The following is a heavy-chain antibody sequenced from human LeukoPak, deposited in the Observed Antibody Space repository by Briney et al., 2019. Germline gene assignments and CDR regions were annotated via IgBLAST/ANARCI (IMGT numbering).Heavy chain of an antibody. CDR2: INHSGST. CDR1: GGSISSSSYY. Sequence: SETLSLTCTVSGGSISSSSYYWSWIRQPPGKGLEWIGEINHSGSTNYNPSLKSRVTISVDTSKNQFSLKLSSVTAADTAVYYCARGRFDYWGQGTLVTVSS. J-gene: IGHJ4*02. CDR3: ARGRFDY. V-gene: IGHV4-39*07.